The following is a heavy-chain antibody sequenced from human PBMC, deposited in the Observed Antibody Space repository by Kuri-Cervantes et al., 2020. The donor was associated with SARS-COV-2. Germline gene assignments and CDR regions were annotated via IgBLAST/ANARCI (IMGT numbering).Heavy chain of an antibody. D-gene: IGHD4-11*01. V-gene: IGHV5-51*01. CDR1: GYTFTPFW. J-gene: IGHJ5*02. CDR2: IYPGDSDT. Sequence: GESLKISCKASGYTFTPFWIGWVRQTPGKGLEWMGIIYPGDSDTRYSPSFQGQVSISVDESNTTAYLQWSSLKASDTAVYYCARHRNPNSDYSLDLWGQGTLVTVSS. CDR3: ARHRNPNSDYSLDL.